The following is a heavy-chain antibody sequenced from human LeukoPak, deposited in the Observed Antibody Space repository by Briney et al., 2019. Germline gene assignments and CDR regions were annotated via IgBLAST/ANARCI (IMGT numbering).Heavy chain of an antibody. CDR2: IYHSGTT. V-gene: IGHV4-4*02. Sequence: SETLSLTCTVSGGSISSSNWWTWVRQPPGKGLEWIGEIYHSGTTNYNSSLKSRVTISLDKSKNQFSLKLSSVTAADTAVYYCARNGGNSDVDNWGQGTLVTVAS. CDR1: GGSISSSNW. D-gene: IGHD4-23*01. CDR3: ARNGGNSDVDN. J-gene: IGHJ4*02.